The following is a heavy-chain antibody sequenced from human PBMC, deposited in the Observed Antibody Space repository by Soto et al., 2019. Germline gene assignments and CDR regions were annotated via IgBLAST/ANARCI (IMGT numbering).Heavy chain of an antibody. CDR2: IIPIFGTA. V-gene: IGHV1-69*13. CDR1: GGTFSSYA. D-gene: IGHD3-22*01. CDR3: ARRGDYYDSSGPTFYYYYGMDV. J-gene: IGHJ6*02. Sequence: SVKVSCKASGGTFSSYAISWVRQAPGQGLEWMGGIIPIFGTANYAQKFQGRVTITADESTGTAYMELSSLRSEDTAVYYCARRGDYYDSSGPTFYYYYGMDVWGQGTTVTVSS.